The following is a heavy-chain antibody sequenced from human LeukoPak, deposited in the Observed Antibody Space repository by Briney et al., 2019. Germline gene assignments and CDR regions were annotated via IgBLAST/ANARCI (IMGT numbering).Heavy chain of an antibody. CDR3: AKGSGINHYHWIDP. V-gene: IGHV3-23*01. Sequence: PGGSLRLSCAASAFTFSSYAMNWVRQAPGKGLEWVSGISGGGGSTYYADSVKGRFTISRDNSKNTLYLQMHSLRAEDTALYYCAKGSGINHYHWIDPWGQGTLVTVSS. CDR2: ISGGGGST. J-gene: IGHJ5*02. CDR1: AFTFSSYA. D-gene: IGHD1-14*01.